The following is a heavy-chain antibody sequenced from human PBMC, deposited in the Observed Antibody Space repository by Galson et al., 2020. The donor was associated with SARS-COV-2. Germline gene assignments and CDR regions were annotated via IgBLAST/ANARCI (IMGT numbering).Heavy chain of an antibody. CDR2: IKHSGST. CDR1: GGSFSKYY. CDR3: ARRRQDVTMIVVAITDYYHYMDV. J-gene: IGHJ6*03. Sequence: SQTPSPTCAVYGGSFSKYYSSWGRQSPGKRLEWRGEIKHSGSTKSSPSLKSRVTIAEDTSKNQFSLKLTSMTAADTAVYYCARRRQDVTMIVVAITDYYHYMDVWSKGTTVTISS. D-gene: IGHD3-22*01. V-gene: IGHV4-34*01.